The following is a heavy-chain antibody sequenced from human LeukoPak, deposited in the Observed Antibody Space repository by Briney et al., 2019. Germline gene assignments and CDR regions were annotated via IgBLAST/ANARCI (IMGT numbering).Heavy chain of an antibody. V-gene: IGHV4-38-2*02. J-gene: IGHJ4*02. CDR1: GYSISSGYY. Sequence: SETLSLTCTVSGYSISSGYYWGWIRQPPGKGLEWIGSIYHSGSTYYNPSLKSRVTISVDTSKNQFSLKPSSVTAADTAVYYCARDKQPGDYWGQGTLVTVSS. D-gene: IGHD3-10*01. CDR2: IYHSGST. CDR3: ARDKQPGDY.